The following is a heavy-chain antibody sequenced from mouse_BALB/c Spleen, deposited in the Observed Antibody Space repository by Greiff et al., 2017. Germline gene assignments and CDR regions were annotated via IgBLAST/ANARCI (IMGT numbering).Heavy chain of an antibody. J-gene: IGHJ3*01. V-gene: IGHV5-6-4*01. Sequence: EVNVVESGGGLVKPGGSLKLSCAASGFTFSSYTMSWVRQTPEKRLEWVATISSGGSYTYYPDSVKGRFTISRDNAKNTLYLQMSSLKSEDTAMYYCTRDRYGFAYWGQGTLVTVSA. CDR1: GFTFSSYT. CDR2: ISSGGSYT. D-gene: IGHD2-14*01. CDR3: TRDRYGFAY.